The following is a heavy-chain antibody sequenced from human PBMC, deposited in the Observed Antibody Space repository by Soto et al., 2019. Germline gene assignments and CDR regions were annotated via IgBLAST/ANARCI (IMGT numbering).Heavy chain of an antibody. V-gene: IGHV1-69*01. CDR2: IIPLFGEA. Sequence: QVQLVQSGAEIKRPGSSVKVSCKASGGTFSIFAINWVRQAPGHGLEWMGGIIPLFGEANYARTFQGRLTVTADESTTTAFMELSRLRSDHTAVYYCARGIYSDGPTAAYINSPPLIWGQGTLVTVSS. J-gene: IGHJ4*02. D-gene: IGHD2-15*01. CDR1: GGTFSIFA. CDR3: ARGIYSDGPTAAYINSPPLI.